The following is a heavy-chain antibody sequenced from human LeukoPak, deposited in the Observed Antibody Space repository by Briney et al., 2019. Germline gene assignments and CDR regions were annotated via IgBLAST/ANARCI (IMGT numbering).Heavy chain of an antibody. CDR3: ARPPRYCSGGSCHALFDY. D-gene: IGHD2-15*01. J-gene: IGHJ4*02. Sequence: PSETLSLTCTVSGGSISSSSYYWGWIRQPPGKGLEWIGSIYYSGSTYYNPSLKSRVTISVDTSKNQFSLKLSSVTAADTAVYYCARPPRYCSGGSCHALFDYWGQGTPVTVSS. V-gene: IGHV4-39*01. CDR2: IYYSGST. CDR1: GGSISSSSYY.